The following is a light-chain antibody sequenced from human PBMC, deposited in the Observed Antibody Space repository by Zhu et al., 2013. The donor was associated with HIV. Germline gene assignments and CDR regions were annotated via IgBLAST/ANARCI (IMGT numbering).Light chain of an antibody. Sequence: AIHLTQSPSSLSASVGDRVTITCRASQRISSSLAWYQHKPGQAPKLLIHHASTLESGVPSRFSGSGSGTDFTLTISSLQPEDFATYYCQQSYSTPLTFGGGTKV. CDR1: QRISSS. J-gene: IGKJ4*01. CDR2: HAS. V-gene: IGKV1-13*02. CDR3: QQSYSTPLT.